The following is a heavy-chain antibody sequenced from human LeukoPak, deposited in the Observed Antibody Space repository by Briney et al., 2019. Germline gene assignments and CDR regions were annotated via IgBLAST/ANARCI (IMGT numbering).Heavy chain of an antibody. CDR1: GYTFTGYY. CDR3: AREAMVRGVIMTGMDV. Sequence: ASVKVSCKASGYTFTGYYMHWVRQAPGQGLEWMGWINPNSGGTNYAQKFQGRVTMTRDTSISTAYMELSRLRSDDTAVYYCAREAMVRGVIMTGMDVWGQGTTVTVSS. V-gene: IGHV1-2*02. J-gene: IGHJ6*02. D-gene: IGHD3-10*01. CDR2: INPNSGGT.